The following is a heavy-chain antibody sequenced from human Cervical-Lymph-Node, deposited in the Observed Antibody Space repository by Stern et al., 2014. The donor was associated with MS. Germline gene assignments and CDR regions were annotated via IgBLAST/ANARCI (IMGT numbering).Heavy chain of an antibody. CDR3: ARQNYYNGMDV. V-gene: IGHV1-46*01. Sequence: VHLVESGAEVKKPGASVKVSCKASGYTFTSDYMHWVRRAPRKGLEWMGVINPSGGRTSYAQKFQGRVTMTRDTSTTTVHMELSSLRSEDTAVYYCARQNYYNGMDVWGQGTTVTVSS. CDR2: INPSGGRT. CDR1: GYTFTSDY. J-gene: IGHJ6*02.